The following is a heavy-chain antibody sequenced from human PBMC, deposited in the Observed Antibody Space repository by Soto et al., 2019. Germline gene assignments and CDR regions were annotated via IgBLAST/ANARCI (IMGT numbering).Heavy chain of an antibody. V-gene: IGHV1-2*02. CDR1: GYTFTGYY. CDR3: ARDLSSGSGWSFFDY. Sequence: ASVMVSCKASGYTFTGYYMHWVRQAPGQGLEWMGWINPNSGGTNYAQKFQGRVTMTRDTSISTAYMELSRLRSDDTAVYYCARDLSSGSGWSFFDYWGQGTLVTVSS. CDR2: INPNSGGT. J-gene: IGHJ4*02. D-gene: IGHD6-19*01.